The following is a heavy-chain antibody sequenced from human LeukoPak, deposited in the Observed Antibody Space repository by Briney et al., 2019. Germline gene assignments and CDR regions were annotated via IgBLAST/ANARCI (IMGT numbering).Heavy chain of an antibody. V-gene: IGHV1-8*01. CDR2: MNLNSGNT. CDR1: GYTFTSYD. J-gene: IGHJ6*02. D-gene: IGHD3-22*01. CDR3: ARMQYYDSICYYPNPGYYGMDV. Sequence: ASVKVCCKASGYTFTSYDINWVRQAPGPGLEWMGWMNLNSGNTGYAQKFQGRVTMTRNTSISTAYMELSSLRSEDTAVYYRARMQYYDSICYYPNPGYYGMDVWGQGTTVTVSS.